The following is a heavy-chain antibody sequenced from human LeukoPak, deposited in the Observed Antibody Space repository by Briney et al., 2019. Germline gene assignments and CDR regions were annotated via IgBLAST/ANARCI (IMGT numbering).Heavy chain of an antibody. CDR1: GPTFSGYA. V-gene: IGHV3-23*01. Sequence: GGSLRLSCAASGPTFSGYAMSWVRQAPGKGLEWVSAISGSGGSTYYADAVKGRFTISRDNSKNTLYLQMNSLRAEDTAVYYCAKCSGGSCYNAFDIWGQGTMVTVSS. J-gene: IGHJ3*02. D-gene: IGHD2-15*01. CDR3: AKCSGGSCYNAFDI. CDR2: ISGSGGST.